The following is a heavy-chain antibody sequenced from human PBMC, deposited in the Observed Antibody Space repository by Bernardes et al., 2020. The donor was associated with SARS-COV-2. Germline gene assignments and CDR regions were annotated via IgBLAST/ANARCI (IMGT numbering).Heavy chain of an antibody. CDR3: ANWDYDGFLEWFLLY. D-gene: IGHD3-3*01. CDR1: GFSFSSYA. CDR2: ISGSGEST. J-gene: IGHJ4*01. Sequence: GGSLRLSCTNSGFSFSSYAMSWVRQAPGKGLEWVASISGSGESTEYADSVKGRFTISRDNSRNSLYLQMNSLRVEDTALYYCANWDYDGFLEWFLLYWGHGTLVTVSS. V-gene: IGHV3-23*01.